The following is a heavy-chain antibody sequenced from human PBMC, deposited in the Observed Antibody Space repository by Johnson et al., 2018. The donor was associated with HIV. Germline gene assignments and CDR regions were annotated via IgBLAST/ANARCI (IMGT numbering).Heavy chain of an antibody. Sequence: EVQVVESGGGLVQPGGSLRLSCAASGFTFSSYDMHWVRQATGKGLEWVSAIGTAGDTYYPGSVKGRFTISRDNAKNLLYLQMNSLRAEDTAVYYCARPIARGASDIWGQGTMVTVSS. V-gene: IGHV3-13*01. CDR1: GFTFSSYD. CDR2: IGTAGDT. D-gene: IGHD3-10*01. J-gene: IGHJ3*02. CDR3: ARPIARGASDI.